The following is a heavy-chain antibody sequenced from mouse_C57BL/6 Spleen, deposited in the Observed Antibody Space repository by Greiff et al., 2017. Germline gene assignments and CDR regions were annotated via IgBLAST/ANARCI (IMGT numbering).Heavy chain of an antibody. J-gene: IGHJ3*01. D-gene: IGHD2-4*01. CDR3: TRSARYDYDGPWFAY. V-gene: IGHV1-15*01. Sequence: QVQLKQSGAELVRPGASVTLSCKASGYTFTDYEMHWVKQTPVHGLEWIGAIDPETGGTAYNQKFQGKAILTADKSSSTAYMELRSLTSEDAAVYYCTRSARYDYDGPWFAYWGQGTLVTVSA. CDR2: IDPETGGT. CDR1: GYTFTDYE.